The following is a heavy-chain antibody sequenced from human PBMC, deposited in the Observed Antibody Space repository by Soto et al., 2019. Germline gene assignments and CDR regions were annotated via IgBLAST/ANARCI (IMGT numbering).Heavy chain of an antibody. CDR2: IITIFGTA. CDR1: GGTFSSYA. D-gene: IGHD5-12*01. CDR3: TTLWTWDRGYDLDP. V-gene: IGHV1-69*13. Sequence: ASVKVSCKASGGTFSSYAISWVRQAPGQGLEWMGGIITIFGTANYAQKFQGRVTITADESTSTAYMERSSLRSEDTAVYYCTTLWTWDRGYDLDPWGQGTLVTVSS. J-gene: IGHJ5*02.